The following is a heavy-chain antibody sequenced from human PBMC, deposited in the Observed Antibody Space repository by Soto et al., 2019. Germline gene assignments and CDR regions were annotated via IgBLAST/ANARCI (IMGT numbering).Heavy chain of an antibody. CDR3: ARGLGYVDPALGMDV. Sequence: GASVKVSCKASGGTFSSYAISWVRQAPGQGLEWMGGIIPIFGTANYAQKFQGRVTITADESTSTAYMELSSLRSEDTAVYYCARGLGYVDPALGMDVWGQGTTVTVSS. CDR1: GGTFSSYA. D-gene: IGHD2-2*01. V-gene: IGHV1-69*13. CDR2: IIPIFGTA. J-gene: IGHJ6*02.